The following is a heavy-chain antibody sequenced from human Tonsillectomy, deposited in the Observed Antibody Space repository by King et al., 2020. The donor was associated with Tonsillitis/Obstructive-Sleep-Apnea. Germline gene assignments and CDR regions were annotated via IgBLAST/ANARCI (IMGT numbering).Heavy chain of an antibody. CDR1: GFTFSSYS. D-gene: IGHD1-1*01. CDR3: AKCRDFAGNYYYSYMDV. J-gene: IGHJ6*03. CDR2: ISESGGRT. V-gene: IGHV3-23*04. Sequence: VQLVESGGGLVQPGGSLRLSCAASGFTFSSYSMSWVRQAPGKGLEWVSTISESGGRTNYAGSVKGRFSISRDNSKNTLYLQMNSLRVEDTAVYYCAKCRDFAGNYYYSYMDVWGRGTTVTVSS.